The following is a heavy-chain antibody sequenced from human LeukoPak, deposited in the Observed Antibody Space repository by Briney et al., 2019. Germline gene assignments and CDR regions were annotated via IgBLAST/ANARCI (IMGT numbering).Heavy chain of an antibody. V-gene: IGHV4-34*01. J-gene: IGHJ5*02. D-gene: IGHD3-10*01. CDR3: ARGRITMVRGVTRGNWFDP. CDR2: INHSGST. Sequence: PSETLSLTCAVYGGSFSGYYWSWIRQPPGKGLEWIGEINHSGSTNYNPSLKSRVTISVDKSKNQFSLKLSSVTAADTAVYYCARGRITMVRGVTRGNWFDPWGQGTLVTVSS. CDR1: GGSFSGYY.